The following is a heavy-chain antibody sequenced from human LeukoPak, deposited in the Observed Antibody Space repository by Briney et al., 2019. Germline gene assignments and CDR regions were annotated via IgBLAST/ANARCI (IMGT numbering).Heavy chain of an antibody. CDR3: ATPSGGSRRYFDY. V-gene: IGHV1-69*04. D-gene: IGHD3-16*01. Sequence: ASVKVSCKASGGTFSSYAISWVRQAPGQGREWMGRIIPIFGIANYAQTFQGRVTITADKSTSTAYMELSSLRSEDTAVYYCATPSGGSRRYFDYWGQGTLVTVSS. J-gene: IGHJ4*02. CDR1: GGTFSSYA. CDR2: IIPIFGIA.